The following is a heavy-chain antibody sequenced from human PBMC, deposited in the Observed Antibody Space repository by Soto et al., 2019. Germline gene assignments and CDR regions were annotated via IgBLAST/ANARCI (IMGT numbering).Heavy chain of an antibody. CDR1: GYTFTSYD. Sequence: ASVKVSCKASGYTFTSYDINWVRQAIGQGLEWMGWMNPNSGNTGYAQKFQGRVTMTRNTSISTAYMELSSLRSEDTAVYYCARSLSVVATGYSSAHPRLYYYGMDGWREGTTSSVAS. J-gene: IGHJ6*02. V-gene: IGHV1-8*01. CDR3: ARSLSVVATGYSSAHPRLYYYGMDG. D-gene: IGHD6-19*01. CDR2: MNPNSGNT.